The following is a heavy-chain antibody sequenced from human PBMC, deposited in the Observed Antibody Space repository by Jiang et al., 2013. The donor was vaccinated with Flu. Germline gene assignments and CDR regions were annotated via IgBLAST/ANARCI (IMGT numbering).Heavy chain of an antibody. V-gene: IGHV1-69*01. CDR3: ARVPTMIVDYYYMDV. CDR2: IIPIFGTA. J-gene: IGHJ6*03. D-gene: IGHD3-22*01. CDR1: GGTFSSYA. Sequence: ASGGTFSSYAISWVRQAPGQGLEWMGGIIPIFGTANYAQKFQGRVTITADESTSTAYMELSSLRSEDTAVYYCARVPTMIVDYYYMDVWGKGTTVTVSS.